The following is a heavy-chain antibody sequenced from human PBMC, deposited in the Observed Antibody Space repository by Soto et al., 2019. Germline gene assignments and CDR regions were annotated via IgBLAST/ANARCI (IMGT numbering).Heavy chain of an antibody. D-gene: IGHD3-22*01. CDR2: ISSSSSYI. CDR1: GFTFSSYS. V-gene: IGHV3-21*01. J-gene: IGHJ5*02. Sequence: GGSLSLSCAASGFTFSSYSMNWVRPAPGKGLEWVSSISSSSSYIYYADSVKGRFTISRDNAKNSLYLQMNSLRAEDTAVYYCARDSDYYDSSGRLGPWGQGTLVTVSS. CDR3: ARDSDYYDSSGRLGP.